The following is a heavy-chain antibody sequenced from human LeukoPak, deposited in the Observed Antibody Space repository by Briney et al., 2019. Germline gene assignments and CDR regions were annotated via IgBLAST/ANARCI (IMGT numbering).Heavy chain of an antibody. CDR1: GFTFSSYS. Sequence: KSGGSLRLSCAASGFTFSSYSMNWVRQAPGKGLEWVSSISSSSSYIYYADSVKGRFTISRDNAKNSLYLQMNSLRAEDTAVYYCARAGQWGYGSGSYLFWFDPWGQGTLVTVSS. J-gene: IGHJ5*02. CDR3: ARAGQWGYGSGSYLFWFDP. CDR2: ISSSSSYI. V-gene: IGHV3-21*01. D-gene: IGHD3-10*01.